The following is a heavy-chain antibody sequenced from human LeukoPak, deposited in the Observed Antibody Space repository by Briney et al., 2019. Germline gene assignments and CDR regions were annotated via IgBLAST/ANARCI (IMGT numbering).Heavy chain of an antibody. Sequence: GGSLRLSCAASGFTFRNYWMSWVRQAPGKGPEWVANIKYDGSERNYVDSVKGRFTISRDNAKISLYPQLNSLRAQDTAVYYCGRIREGGGVDVWGLGTMVIVSS. CDR1: GFTFRNYW. D-gene: IGHD3-16*01. CDR2: IKYDGSER. V-gene: IGHV3-7*01. J-gene: IGHJ3*01. CDR3: GRIREGGGVDV.